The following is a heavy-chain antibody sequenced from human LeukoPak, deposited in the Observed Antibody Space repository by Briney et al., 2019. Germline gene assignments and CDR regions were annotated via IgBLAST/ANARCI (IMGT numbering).Heavy chain of an antibody. D-gene: IGHD2-2*01. CDR3: AREVEYCSSTSCYYGMDV. Sequence: GGSLRLSCAASGFTFSDYWMHWVRQAPGKGLEWVSYISSSSSYTNYADSVKGRFTISRGNAKNSLYLQMNSLRAEDTAVYYCAREVEYCSSTSCYYGMDVWGQGTTVTVSS. V-gene: IGHV3-11*06. CDR2: ISSSSSYT. CDR1: GFTFSDYW. J-gene: IGHJ6*02.